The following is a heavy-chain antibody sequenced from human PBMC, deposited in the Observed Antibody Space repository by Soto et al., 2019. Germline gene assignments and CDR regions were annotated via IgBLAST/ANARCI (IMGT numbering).Heavy chain of an antibody. V-gene: IGHV4-61*01. J-gene: IGHJ4*02. D-gene: IGHD3-22*01. CDR3: ARDKIGYYDTSGYLDY. CDR2: IYYSGNT. CDR1: GGSVSSGSYY. Sequence: PSETLSLTCTVSGGSVSSGSYYWSWIRQPPGKGLEWIGYIYYSGNTNYNPSLKSRVTISVDTSKNQFSLKLSSVTAADTAVYYCARDKIGYYDTSGYLDYWGQGTLVTVSS.